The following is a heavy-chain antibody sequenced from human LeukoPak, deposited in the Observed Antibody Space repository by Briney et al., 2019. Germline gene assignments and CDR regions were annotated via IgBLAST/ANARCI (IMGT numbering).Heavy chain of an antibody. CDR2: INPSGGAT. Sequence: GASVTVSCKASGYTFTSYYMHWVRQAPGQGLEWMGIINPSGGATSYAQQFQGRVAMIGDTCTSTVYKLMSSLRIDDTAVYYCAGHSDLGSGSHYPYYYLMDVWGQGTTVTVSS. CDR1: GYTFTSYY. D-gene: IGHD3-10*01. V-gene: IGHV1-46*01. J-gene: IGHJ6*02. CDR3: AGHSDLGSGSHYPYYYLMDV.